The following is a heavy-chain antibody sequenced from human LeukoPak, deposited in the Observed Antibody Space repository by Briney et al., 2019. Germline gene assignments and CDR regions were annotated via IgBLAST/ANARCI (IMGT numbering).Heavy chain of an antibody. Sequence: ASVKVSCKASGYTFTSYGISWVRQAPGQGLEWMGWIGAYNGNTNYAQKLQGRVTMTTDTSTSTAYMELRSLRSDDTAVYYCARDGHCTSTDCYEWLAYWGQGTLVTVSS. V-gene: IGHV1-18*01. CDR3: ARDGHCTSTDCYEWLAY. J-gene: IGHJ4*02. CDR2: IGAYNGNT. D-gene: IGHD2-2*01. CDR1: GYTFTSYG.